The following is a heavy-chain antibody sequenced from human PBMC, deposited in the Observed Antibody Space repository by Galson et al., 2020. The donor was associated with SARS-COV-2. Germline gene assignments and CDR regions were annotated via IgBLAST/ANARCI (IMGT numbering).Heavy chain of an antibody. CDR3: ARVDTAMVGAGDAFDI. J-gene: IGHJ3*02. CDR1: GGSISSGGYY. CDR2: IYYSGST. V-gene: IGHV4-31*03. D-gene: IGHD5-18*01. Sequence: SQTLSLTCTVSGGSISSGGYYWSWIRQHPGKGLEWIGYIYYSGSTYYNPSLKSRVTISVDTSKNQFSLKLSSVTAADTAVYYCARVDTAMVGAGDAFDIWGQGTMVTVSS.